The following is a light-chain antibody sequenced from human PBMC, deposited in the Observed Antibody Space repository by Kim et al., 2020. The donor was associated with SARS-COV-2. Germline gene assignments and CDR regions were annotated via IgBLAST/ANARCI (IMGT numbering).Light chain of an antibody. CDR2: ATN. Sequence: SSELTQDPAVSVALGQTVTITCQGDRLRTYYANWFQQKPGQAPVLVVSATNNRPSGIPGRFSGSISGDTVSLTITGAQADDAADYYCNSRDSSGYHVVFGGGTKLTVL. CDR3: NSRDSSGYHVV. V-gene: IGLV3-19*01. CDR1: RLRTYY. J-gene: IGLJ2*01.